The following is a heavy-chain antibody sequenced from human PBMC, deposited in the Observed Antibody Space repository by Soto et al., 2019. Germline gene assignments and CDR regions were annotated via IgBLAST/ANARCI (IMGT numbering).Heavy chain of an antibody. Sequence: EVQLLDSGGTLVQIGGSLRLSCAASRFTSGYHAMNWVRQAPGKGLEWVSPISSNGENTHYADSVKGRFIISSDNSSNTVTLQMNSLRVEDKGIYYCVCWVSGHFDSWGQGTLVTVSS. CDR2: ISSNGENT. V-gene: IGHV3-23*01. D-gene: IGHD6-13*01. J-gene: IGHJ4*01. CDR1: RFTSGYHA. CDR3: VCWVSGHFDS.